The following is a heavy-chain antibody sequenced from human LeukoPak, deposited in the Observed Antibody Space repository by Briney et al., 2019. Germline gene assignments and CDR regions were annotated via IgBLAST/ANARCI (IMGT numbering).Heavy chain of an antibody. CDR2: IIPIFGTA. CDR3: ARDSSLFDYNYYYYYMDV. V-gene: IGHV1-69*05. J-gene: IGHJ6*03. CDR1: GGTFSSYA. Sequence: SVKVSCKASGGTFSSYAISWVRQAPGQGLEWMGGIIPIFGTANYAQKFQGRVMITTDESTSTAYMELSSLRSEDTAVYYCARDSSLFDYNYYYYYMDVWGKGTTVTVSS. D-gene: IGHD4-11*01.